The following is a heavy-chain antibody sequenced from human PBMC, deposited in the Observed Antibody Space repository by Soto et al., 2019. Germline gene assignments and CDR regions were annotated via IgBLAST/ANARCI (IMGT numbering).Heavy chain of an antibody. CDR1: GFTFSSYA. D-gene: IGHD3-10*01. Sequence: PGGSLRLSCAASGFTFSSYAMHWVRQAPGKGLEWVAVISYDGSNKYYADSVKGRFTISRDNSKNTLYLQMNSLRAEDTAVYYCARGQLPPSGSYYKGPSTGMDVCGQGTTVTVSS. CDR3: ARGQLPPSGSYYKGPSTGMDV. CDR2: ISYDGSNK. V-gene: IGHV3-30-3*01. J-gene: IGHJ6*02.